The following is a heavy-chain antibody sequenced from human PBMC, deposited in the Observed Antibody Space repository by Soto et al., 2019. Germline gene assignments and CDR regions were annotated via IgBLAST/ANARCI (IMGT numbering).Heavy chain of an antibody. D-gene: IGHD5-12*01. CDR3: AKRDGYNAFDY. Sequence: ESGGDLVQPGGSLRLSCAASGFTFRSYAMGWVRQAPGKGLEWVSAISGSGENTHYADSVKGRFTISRDNSKNTLYLQMNSLRAEDTAVYFCAKRDGYNAFDYWGQGTLVTVSS. V-gene: IGHV3-23*01. CDR2: ISGSGENT. J-gene: IGHJ4*02. CDR1: GFTFRSYA.